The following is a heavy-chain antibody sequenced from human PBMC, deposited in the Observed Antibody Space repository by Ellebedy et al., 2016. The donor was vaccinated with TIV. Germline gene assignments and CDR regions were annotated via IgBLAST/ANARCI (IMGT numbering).Heavy chain of an antibody. Sequence: GESLKISXAASGFTFSSYSMNWVRQAPGKGLEWVSSISSSSSYIYYADSVKGRFTISRDNAKNSLYLQMNSLRAEDTAVYYCASPSAPYSSGWTQDYWGQGTLVTVSS. D-gene: IGHD6-19*01. V-gene: IGHV3-21*01. J-gene: IGHJ4*02. CDR1: GFTFSSYS. CDR2: ISSSSSYI. CDR3: ASPSAPYSSGWTQDY.